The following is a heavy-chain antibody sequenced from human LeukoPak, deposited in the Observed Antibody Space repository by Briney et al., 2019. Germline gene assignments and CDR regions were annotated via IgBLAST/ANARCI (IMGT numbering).Heavy chain of an antibody. D-gene: IGHD6-6*01. CDR1: GFSFSTYA. V-gene: IGHV3-21*01. CDR3: ARDVRQLVLY. CDR2: ISSSSSYI. Sequence: GGSLRLSCTASGFSFSTYAMSWVRQAPGKGLEWVSSISSSSSYIYYADSVKGRFTISRDNAKNSLYLQMNSLRAEDTAVYYCARDVRQLVLYWGQGTLVTVSS. J-gene: IGHJ4*02.